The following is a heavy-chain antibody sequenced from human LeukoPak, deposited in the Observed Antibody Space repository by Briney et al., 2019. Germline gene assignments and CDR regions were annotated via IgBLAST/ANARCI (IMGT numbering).Heavy chain of an antibody. CDR1: GGSISSGSYS. Sequence: SESLSLTCAVSGGSISSGSYSWSWIRQPPGKGLEWIGYIYPRGSTYYNPSLKSRVILSLDKSANQFSLNLSSVTAADTAVYYCAKNGQSGFSFDPWGQGTLVTVSS. CDR2: IYPRGST. CDR3: AKNGQSGFSFDP. D-gene: IGHD2-8*01. J-gene: IGHJ5*02. V-gene: IGHV4-30-2*01.